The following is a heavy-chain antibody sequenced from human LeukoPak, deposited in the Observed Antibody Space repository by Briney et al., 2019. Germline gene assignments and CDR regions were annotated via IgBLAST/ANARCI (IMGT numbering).Heavy chain of an antibody. Sequence: GGSLRLSCAASVFTLSSYSMNWVRQAPGKGLEWVSYISSYSTIYYADSVKGRFTISRDNAKNSLYLQMNSLRAEDTAVYYCARAHPGDYSDFQFDYWGQGTLVTVSS. CDR3: ARAHPGDYSDFQFDY. J-gene: IGHJ4*02. V-gene: IGHV3-48*01. D-gene: IGHD4-11*01. CDR2: ISSYSTI. CDR1: VFTLSSYS.